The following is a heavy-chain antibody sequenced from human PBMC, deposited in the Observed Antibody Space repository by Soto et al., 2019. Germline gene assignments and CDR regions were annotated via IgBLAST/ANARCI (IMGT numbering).Heavy chain of an antibody. CDR3: ATFPFRGFLGRGGGFLFDY. J-gene: IGHJ4*02. CDR2: FDPEDGET. V-gene: IGHV1-24*01. D-gene: IGHD2-15*01. Sequence: ASVKVSCKVSGYTLTELSMHWVRQAPGKGLEWMGGFDPEDGETIYAQKFQGRVTMTENTSTDTAYMELSSLRSEDTAVYYCATFPFRGFLGRGGGFLFDYWGQGTLVTVSS. CDR1: GYTLTELS.